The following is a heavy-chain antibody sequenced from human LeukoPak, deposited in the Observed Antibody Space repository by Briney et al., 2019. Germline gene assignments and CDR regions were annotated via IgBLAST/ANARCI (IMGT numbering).Heavy chain of an antibody. CDR3: AREDIVMSNDAFDI. J-gene: IGHJ3*02. D-gene: IGHD2-15*01. CDR2: MNTASGDT. V-gene: IGHV1-8*02. CDR1: VYSFSSYD. Sequence: ASVKVSCKASVYSFSSYDINWVRQASGQGLEWVGWMNTASGDTGSAQKFQGRVTMTRNTSINTAYMELSSLGSGDTAVYYCAREDIVMSNDAFDIWGQGTRVTVSS.